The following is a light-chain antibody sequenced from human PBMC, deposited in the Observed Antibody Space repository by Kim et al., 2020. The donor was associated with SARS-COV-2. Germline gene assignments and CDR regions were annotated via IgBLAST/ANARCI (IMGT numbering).Light chain of an antibody. Sequence: ALGQPVTITCPGDSLGAYYASWFRQKSGQAPILVIYGDKNRPSGIPDRFSGSGSGNTASLTITGAQAEDEADYYCNSRDSSGNHVLFGGGTQLTVL. J-gene: IGLJ3*02. CDR2: GDK. CDR3: NSRDSSGNHVL. V-gene: IGLV3-19*01. CDR1: SLGAYY.